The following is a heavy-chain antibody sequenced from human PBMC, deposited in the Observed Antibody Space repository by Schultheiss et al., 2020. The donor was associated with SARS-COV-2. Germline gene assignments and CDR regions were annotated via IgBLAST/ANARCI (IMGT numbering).Heavy chain of an antibody. V-gene: IGHV3-33*01. CDR3: ARWVDTAIDY. J-gene: IGHJ4*02. D-gene: IGHD5-18*01. CDR2: IWYDGSNK. CDR1: GFTFSSYG. Sequence: GESLKISCAASGFTFSSYGMHWVRQAPGKGLEWVAVIWYDGSNKYYADSVKGRFTISRDNSKNTLYLQMNSLRAEDTAVYYCARWVDTAIDYWGQGTLVTVSS.